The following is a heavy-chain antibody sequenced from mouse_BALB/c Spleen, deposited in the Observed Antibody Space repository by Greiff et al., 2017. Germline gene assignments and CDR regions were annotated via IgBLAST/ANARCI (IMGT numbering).Heavy chain of an antibody. CDR1: GFTFSSYG. D-gene: IGHD2-14*01. CDR2: ISSGGSYT. CDR3: ARNYRYYPGFAY. J-gene: IGHJ3*01. Sequence: EVKLMEPGGDLVKPGGSLKLSCAASGFTFSSYGMSWVRQTPDKRLEWVATISSGGSYTYYPDSVKGRFTISRDNAKNTLYLQMSSLKSEDTARYYCARNYRYYPGFAYWGQGTLVTVSA. V-gene: IGHV5-6*01.